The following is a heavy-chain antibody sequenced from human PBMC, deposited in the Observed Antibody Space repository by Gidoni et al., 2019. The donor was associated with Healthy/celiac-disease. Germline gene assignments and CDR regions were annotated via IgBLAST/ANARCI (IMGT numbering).Heavy chain of an antibody. V-gene: IGHV3-9*01. J-gene: IGHJ3*02. D-gene: IGHD3-22*01. CDR3: AKDAGSSGYYYNAFDI. CDR1: GFTFAAYA. CDR2: ISWNSGSI. Sequence: VPLVESGGGLVQPGRSLRLSCAASGFTFAAYAMHWVRQAPGKGLEWVSGISWNSGSIGYADSVKGRFTSSRDNAKNSLYLQMNSLRAEDTALYYCAKDAGSSGYYYNAFDIWGQGTMVTVSS.